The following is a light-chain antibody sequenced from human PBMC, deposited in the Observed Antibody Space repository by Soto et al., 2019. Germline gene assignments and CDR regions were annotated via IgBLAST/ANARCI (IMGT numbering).Light chain of an antibody. CDR1: SSDVGGYNY. Sequence: ALTQPASVSGSPGQSITISCTGTSSDVGGYNYVSWYQQHPGKAPKLMIYDVSNRPSGVSNRFSGSKSGNTASLTISGLQAEDEADYYCSSYTSSSTLLVFGAGTKVTVL. V-gene: IGLV2-14*01. CDR3: SSYTSSSTLLV. CDR2: DVS. J-gene: IGLJ1*01.